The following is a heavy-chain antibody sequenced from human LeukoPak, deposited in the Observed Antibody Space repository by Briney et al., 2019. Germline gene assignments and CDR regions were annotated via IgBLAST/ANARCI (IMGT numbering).Heavy chain of an antibody. CDR2: IYYSGST. D-gene: IGHD3-9*01. V-gene: IGHV4-59*01. Sequence: PSETLSLTCTVSGGSISSYYWSWIRQPPGKGLEWIGYIYYSGSTNYNPSLKSRVTISVDTSKNQFSLKLSSVTAADTAVYYCARLVYDILTFDSWGQGTLVTVSS. J-gene: IGHJ4*02. CDR3: ARLVYDILTFDS. CDR1: GGSISSYY.